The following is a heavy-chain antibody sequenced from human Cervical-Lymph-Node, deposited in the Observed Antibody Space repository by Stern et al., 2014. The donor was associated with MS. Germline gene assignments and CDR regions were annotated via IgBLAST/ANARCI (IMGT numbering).Heavy chain of an antibody. Sequence: QITLKESGPTLVKPTQTLTLTCTFSGFSLSTSGVGVGWIRQPPGKALEXLALLYWDDDKSYSPALKSRLTITKDTSKNQVVLTMTNMDPVDTATYYCAHGYFDWLSYYYFDYWGQGTLVTVSS. CDR3: AHGYFDWLSYYYFDY. D-gene: IGHD3-9*01. CDR1: GFSLSTSGVG. J-gene: IGHJ4*02. V-gene: IGHV2-5*02. CDR2: LYWDDDK.